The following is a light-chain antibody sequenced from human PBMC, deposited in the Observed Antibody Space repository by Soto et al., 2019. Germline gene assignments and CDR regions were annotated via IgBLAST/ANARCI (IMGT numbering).Light chain of an antibody. CDR3: CAYATSYTYV. V-gene: IGLV2-23*01. CDR2: EGS. Sequence: ALTHPASVSGSLGQSITISCTGTSSDVGNYNLVSWYQQHPGKAPKIVIHEGSKRPSGVSNRFSGSKFGNTASLTISGLQAEDEADYYCCAYATSYTYVFGTGTKVTVL. J-gene: IGLJ1*01. CDR1: SSDVGNYNL.